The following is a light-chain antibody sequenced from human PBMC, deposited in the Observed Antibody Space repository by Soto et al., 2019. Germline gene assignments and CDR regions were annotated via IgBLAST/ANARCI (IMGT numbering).Light chain of an antibody. J-gene: IGLJ1*01. CDR1: SSDVSGYDF. Sequence: QSVLTQPASVSGSPGQSITISCTGTSSDVSGYDFVSWFQQHPGKAPKLMIYDVTNRPSGVSDRFSGSKSANTASLTISGLQAEDAADYYCSSYISSSTLAVFGTGTKLTVL. CDR3: SSYISSSTLAV. CDR2: DVT. V-gene: IGLV2-14*03.